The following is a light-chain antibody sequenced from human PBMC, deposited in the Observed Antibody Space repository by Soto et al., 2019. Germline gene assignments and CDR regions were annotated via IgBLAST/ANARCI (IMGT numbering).Light chain of an antibody. CDR2: RDS. V-gene: IGLV1-47*01. Sequence: QSVLTQPPSASGTPGQRVTISCSGNSSNIGSNSVYWYQQFPGTAPKLLIYRDSQRPSGVPDRFSGSKSGTSASLAISGLRSQDEADYHCAAGDGSLRALLFAGGTKLDVL. J-gene: IGLJ2*01. CDR3: AAGDGSLRALL. CDR1: SSNIGSNS.